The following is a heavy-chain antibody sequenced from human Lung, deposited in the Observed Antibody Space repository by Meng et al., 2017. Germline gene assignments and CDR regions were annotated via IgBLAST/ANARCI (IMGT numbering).Heavy chain of an antibody. CDR1: GGSFSAYS. D-gene: IGHD4-11*01. CDR2: INHSGST. Sequence: LRQWGAGLLKPLEPLSLTFVVSGGSFSAYSWGWFRQLPGKGLGWIGEINHSGSTNYNPSLESRATISVDTSQNNLSLKLSSVTAADSAVYYCARGTTTMAHDFDYWGQGTLVTVSS. CDR3: ARGTTTMAHDFDY. V-gene: IGHV4-34*01. J-gene: IGHJ4*02.